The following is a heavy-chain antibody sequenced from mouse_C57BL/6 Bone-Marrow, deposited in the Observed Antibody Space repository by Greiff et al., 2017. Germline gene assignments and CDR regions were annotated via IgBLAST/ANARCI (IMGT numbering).Heavy chain of an antibody. CDR3: ARGQLVYAMDY. V-gene: IGHV5-4*01. CDR2: ISDGGSYT. D-gene: IGHD4-1*02. Sequence: EVQLQESGGGLVKPGGSLKLSCAASGFTFSSYAMSWVRQTPEKRLEWVATISDGGSYTYYPDNVKGRFTISRDNAKNNLYLQMSHLKSEDTAMYYCARGQLVYAMDYWGQGTSVTVSS. CDR1: GFTFSSYA. J-gene: IGHJ4*01.